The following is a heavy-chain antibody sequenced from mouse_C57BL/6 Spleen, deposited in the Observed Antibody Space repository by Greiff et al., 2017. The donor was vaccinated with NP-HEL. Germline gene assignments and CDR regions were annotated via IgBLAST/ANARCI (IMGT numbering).Heavy chain of an antibody. CDR3: ALYYGSSYYYAMDY. Sequence: DVHLVESGGGLVKPGGSLKLSCAASGFTFSDYGMHWVRQAPEKGLEWVAYISSGSSTIYYADTVKGRFTISRDNAKNTLFLQMTSLRSEDTAMYYCALYYGSSYYYAMDYWGQGTSVTVSS. V-gene: IGHV5-17*01. CDR1: GFTFSDYG. CDR2: ISSGSSTI. D-gene: IGHD1-1*01. J-gene: IGHJ4*01.